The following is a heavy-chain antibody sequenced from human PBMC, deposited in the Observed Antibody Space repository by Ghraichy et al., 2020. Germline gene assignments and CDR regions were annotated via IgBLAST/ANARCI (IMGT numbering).Heavy chain of an antibody. CDR2: ISGSGGSI. J-gene: IGHJ4*02. V-gene: IGHV3-23*01. D-gene: IGHD3-16*01. CDR1: EFTFSSYA. CDR3: AKAATWDMRKRSNPRTFGLYFDY. Sequence: GGSLRLSCVASEFTFSSYAMSWVRQAPGKGLEWVSGISGSGGSIYYADSVKGRFTISRDNSKNTLYLQMNSLRAEDTAMYYCAKAATWDMRKRSNPRTFGLYFDYWGQGTLITVSS.